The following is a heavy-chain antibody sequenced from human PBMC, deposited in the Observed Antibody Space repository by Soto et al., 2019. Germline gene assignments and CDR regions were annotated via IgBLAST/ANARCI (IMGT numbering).Heavy chain of an antibody. CDR2: IYHSGST. CDR1: GYSISSGYY. Sequence: SETLSLTCAVSGYSISSGYYWGWIRQPPGKGLEWIGSIYHSGSTYYNPSLKSRVTISVDTSKNQFSLKLSSVTAADTAVYYCARDARALIAVAGTVDAFDIWGQGAMVTVSS. D-gene: IGHD6-19*01. V-gene: IGHV4-38-2*02. CDR3: ARDARALIAVAGTVDAFDI. J-gene: IGHJ3*02.